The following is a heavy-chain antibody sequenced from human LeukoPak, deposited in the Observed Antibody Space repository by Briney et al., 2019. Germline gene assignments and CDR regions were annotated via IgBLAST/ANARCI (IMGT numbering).Heavy chain of an antibody. V-gene: IGHV4-39*01. J-gene: IGHJ4*02. CDR3: ARRGMAAAGGFDC. CDR2: IYYSGST. CDR1: SGSISSSSYY. Sequence: SETLSLTCTVSSGSISSSSYYWGWIRQPPGKGLEWIGSIYYSGSTYYNPSLKSRATISVDTSKNQFSLKLSSVTAADTAFYYCARRGMAAAGGFDCWGQGTLVTVSS. D-gene: IGHD6-13*01.